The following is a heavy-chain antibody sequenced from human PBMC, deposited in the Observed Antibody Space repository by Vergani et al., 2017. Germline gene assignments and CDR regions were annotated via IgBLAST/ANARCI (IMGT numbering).Heavy chain of an antibody. J-gene: IGHJ4*02. CDR2: ISFDGTNE. V-gene: IGHV3-30-3*01. Sequence: QVQLVESGGGVVQPGTSLRLSCVVSGFALNRHAMYWVRQAPGKGLEWVVGISFDGTNEYYPDLVTGRFTISRDIAKNMLYLQMNSLRAEDTAVYYCARLSYDTTPYWQGGYDCWGQGALVSVSS. CDR3: ARLSYDTTPYWQGGYDC. CDR1: GFALNRHA. D-gene: IGHD3-22*01.